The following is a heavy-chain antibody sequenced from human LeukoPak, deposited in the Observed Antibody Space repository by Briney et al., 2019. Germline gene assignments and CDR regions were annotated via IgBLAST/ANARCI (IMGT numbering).Heavy chain of an antibody. CDR3: ASLLTGYGNYGMDV. J-gene: IGHJ6*02. V-gene: IGHV3-23*01. CDR1: GFTFSSYA. Sequence: GGSLRLSCAASGFTFSSYAMSWVRQAPGKGLEWVSAISGSGGSTYYADSVKGRFTISRDNSKNTLYLQMNSLRAEDTAVYYCASLLTGYGNYGMDVWGQGTTVTVSS. D-gene: IGHD3-9*01. CDR2: ISGSGGST.